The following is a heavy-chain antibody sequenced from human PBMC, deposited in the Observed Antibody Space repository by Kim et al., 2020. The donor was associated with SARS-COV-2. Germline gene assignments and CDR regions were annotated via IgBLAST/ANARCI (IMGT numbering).Heavy chain of an antibody. V-gene: IGHV1-69*04. D-gene: IGHD1-26*01. CDR2: A. Sequence: ANYAQKFQGRVTITADKSTSTAYMELSSLRSEDTAVYYCARDRVGAGMDVWGQGTTVTVSS. CDR3: ARDRVGAGMDV. J-gene: IGHJ6*02.